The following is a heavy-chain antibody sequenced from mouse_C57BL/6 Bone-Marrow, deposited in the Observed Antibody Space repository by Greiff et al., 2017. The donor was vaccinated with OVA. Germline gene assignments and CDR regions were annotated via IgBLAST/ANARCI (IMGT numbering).Heavy chain of an antibody. CDR1: GYTFTSYW. Sequence: QVQLQQPGTELVKPGASVKLSCKASGYTFTSYWMHWVRQRPGKGLEWIGNINPSNGGTNYNEKFKSNATLTVDKSSSTPYMQLNSLTSADSSVYYYARSGDWDGDYLGQGTTLPVSS. CDR2: INPSNGGT. J-gene: IGHJ2*01. V-gene: IGHV1-53*01. CDR3: ARSGDWDGDY. D-gene: IGHD4-1*01.